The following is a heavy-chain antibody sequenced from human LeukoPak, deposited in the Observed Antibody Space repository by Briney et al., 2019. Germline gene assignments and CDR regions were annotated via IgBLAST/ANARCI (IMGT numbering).Heavy chain of an antibody. V-gene: IGHV3-11*01. D-gene: IGHD6-13*01. J-gene: IGHJ3*02. Sequence: EGSLRLSCAASGFTFSDYYMSWIRQAPGKGLEWVSYISSSGSTIYYADSVKGRFTISRDNAKNSLYLQMNSLRAEDTAVYYCARDRSSSWYKFYAFDIWGQGTMVTVSS. CDR1: GFTFSDYY. CDR2: ISSSGSTI. CDR3: ARDRSSSWYKFYAFDI.